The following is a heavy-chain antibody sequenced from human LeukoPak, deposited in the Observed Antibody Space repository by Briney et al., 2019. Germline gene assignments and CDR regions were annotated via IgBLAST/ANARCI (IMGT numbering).Heavy chain of an antibody. J-gene: IGHJ3*02. V-gene: IGHV3-30*02. CDR3: AKVAAAGPFVDAFDI. CDR1: GFTFSSYG. Sequence: GGSLRLSCAASGFTFSSYGMHWVRQAPGKGLEWVAFIRYDGSNKYYADSVKGRFTISRDNSKNTLYLQMNSLRAEDTAVYYCAKVAAAGPFVDAFDIWGQGTMVTVSS. D-gene: IGHD6-13*01. CDR2: IRYDGSNK.